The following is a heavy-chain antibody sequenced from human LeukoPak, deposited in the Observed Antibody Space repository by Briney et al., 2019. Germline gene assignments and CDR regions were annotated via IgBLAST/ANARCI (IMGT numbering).Heavy chain of an antibody. CDR3: ASCGGIVAMVGGYYYGMDV. CDR2: ISAHNGDT. V-gene: IGHV1-18*01. J-gene: IGHJ6*02. D-gene: IGHD5-12*01. Sequence: VASVKVSCKASGYTFPAYGITWVRQAPGQGLEWMGWISAHNGDTNYAQNLQGRVTMTTDTSTRTAYMGLRSLTSDDTAVYDCASCGGIVAMVGGYYYGMDVWGQGTTVTVSS. CDR1: GYTFPAYG.